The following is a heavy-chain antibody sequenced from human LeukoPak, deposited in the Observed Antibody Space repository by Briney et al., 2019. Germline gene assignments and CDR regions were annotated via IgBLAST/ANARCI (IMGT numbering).Heavy chain of an antibody. D-gene: IGHD1-26*01. Sequence: GGSLRLSCAASGFTVSSNYMSWVRQAPGKGLEWVSVIFSGGSTYYADSVKGRFTISRDNSKNTVYLQMNSLRVEDTAVYYCARGRRWDLLVSLIDASDIWGQGTMVTVSS. V-gene: IGHV3-53*01. CDR1: GFTVSSNY. CDR3: ARGRRWDLLVSLIDASDI. J-gene: IGHJ3*02. CDR2: IFSGGST.